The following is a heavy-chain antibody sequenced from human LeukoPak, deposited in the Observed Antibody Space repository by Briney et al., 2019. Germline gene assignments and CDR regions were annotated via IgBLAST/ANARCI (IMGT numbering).Heavy chain of an antibody. D-gene: IGHD2/OR15-2a*01. V-gene: IGHV3-48*01. CDR3: ARNFDS. CDR2: ITSSSSTI. Sequence: GGSLRLSCAASGFTFTSYTMNWVSQAPGKGLEWVSYITSSSSTIDYADSVKGRFTMSRDNAENSLYLQMNSLRAEDTAVYYCARNFDSWGQGTLVTVSS. CDR1: GFTFTSYT. J-gene: IGHJ4*02.